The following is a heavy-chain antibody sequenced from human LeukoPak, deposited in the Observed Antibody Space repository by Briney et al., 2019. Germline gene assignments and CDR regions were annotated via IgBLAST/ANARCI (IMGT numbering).Heavy chain of an antibody. CDR2: IDPKRDPKRGGT. CDR3: ARATSGGNTIDY. CDR1: GYSFSNYY. Sequence: ASVKVSCKASGYSFSNYYLHWVRLAPGRGLEWMGWIDPKRDPKRGGTNYAQKFQGRVTMTRDTSISTVYMELSGLRSDDKAVYYCARATSGGNTIDYWGQGTLVTVSS. V-gene: IGHV1-2*02. J-gene: IGHJ4*02. D-gene: IGHD4-23*01.